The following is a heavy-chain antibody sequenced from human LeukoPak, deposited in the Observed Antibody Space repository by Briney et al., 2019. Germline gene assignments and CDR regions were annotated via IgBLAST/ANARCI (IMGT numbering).Heavy chain of an antibody. D-gene: IGHD3-22*01. CDR3: GRGSEGGKWLDY. J-gene: IGHJ4*02. V-gene: IGHV1-2*02. CDR2: INPNSGGT. CDR1: GYTFTDSY. Sequence: ASVKVSCKASGYTFTDSYVHWVRQAPGQGLEWMGLINPNSGGTNYGQKFQGRVTMTWDTSINTAYMDLRRLTSDDTAIYYCGRGSEGGKWLDYWGQGTLVTVSS.